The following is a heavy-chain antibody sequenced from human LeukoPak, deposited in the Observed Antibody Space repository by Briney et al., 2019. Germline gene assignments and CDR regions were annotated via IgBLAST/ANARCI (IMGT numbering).Heavy chain of an antibody. Sequence: GGSLRLSCAASGFIFSNNWMTWVRQAPGKGLEWVANIKQDGSEKYYVDSVKGRFTVSRDNTKNSLHLQMNSLRAEDTAVYYCARDYRSSSGRTFDYWGQGTLVTVSS. CDR1: GFIFSNNW. J-gene: IGHJ4*02. V-gene: IGHV3-7*01. D-gene: IGHD6-19*01. CDR3: ARDYRSSSGRTFDY. CDR2: IKQDGSEK.